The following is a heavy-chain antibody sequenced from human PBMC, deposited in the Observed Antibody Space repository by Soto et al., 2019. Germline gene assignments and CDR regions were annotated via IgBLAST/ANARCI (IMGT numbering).Heavy chain of an antibody. J-gene: IGHJ6*02. Sequence: QVQLVQSGAEVKKPGASVKVSCKVSGYTLTELSMHWVRQAPGKGLEWMGGFDPEDGETIYAQKFQGRVTMTEDTSTDTAYMELSSLRSEDTAVYYCATDQDIVLVPAANGGRYYGMDVWGQGTTITVSS. V-gene: IGHV1-24*01. CDR3: ATDQDIVLVPAANGGRYYGMDV. D-gene: IGHD2-2*01. CDR1: GYTLTELS. CDR2: FDPEDGET.